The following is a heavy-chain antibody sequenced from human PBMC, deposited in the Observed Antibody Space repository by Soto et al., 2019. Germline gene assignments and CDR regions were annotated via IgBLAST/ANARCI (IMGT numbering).Heavy chain of an antibody. CDR3: SREEGDRSSWYFDY. V-gene: IGHV3-30-3*01. CDR1: GFTFSSYA. Sequence: QVQLVESGGGVVQPGRSLRLSCAASGFTFSSYAMHWVRQAPGKGLEWVAVISYDGSNKYYADSVKGRFTISRDNSTNTPYLQINSLRAEETAVYYFSREEGDRSSWYFDYWGQGTLVTVSS. J-gene: IGHJ4*02. D-gene: IGHD6-13*01. CDR2: ISYDGSNK.